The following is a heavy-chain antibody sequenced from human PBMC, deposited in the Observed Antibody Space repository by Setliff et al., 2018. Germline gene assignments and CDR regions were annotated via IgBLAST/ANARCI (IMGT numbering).Heavy chain of an antibody. CDR2: IYYSGTT. D-gene: IGHD4-17*01. Sequence: SETLSLTCTVSGGYIRSFHWSWIRQPPGKGLEWIGYIYYSGTTNYNPSLKSRVTISVDTSKKQFSLKLSSVTAADTAVYFCARLNDYGDPRPYYFHFWGQGTRVTVSS. V-gene: IGHV4-59*01. CDR1: GGYIRSFH. CDR3: ARLNDYGDPRPYYFHF. J-gene: IGHJ4*02.